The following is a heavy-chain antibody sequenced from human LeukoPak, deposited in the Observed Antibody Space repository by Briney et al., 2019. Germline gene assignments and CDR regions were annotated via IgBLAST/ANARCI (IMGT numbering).Heavy chain of an antibody. D-gene: IGHD3-3*01. CDR1: GFTFSSYW. CDR3: ARTTWSGYHSLYYFDY. CDR2: IKQDGSEK. Sequence: GGSLRLSCSASGFTFSSYWMSWVRQAPGKGLEWVANIKQDGSEKYYVDSVKGRFTISRDNAKNSLYLQMNSLRAEDTAVYYCARTTWSGYHSLYYFDYWGQGTLVTVSS. V-gene: IGHV3-7*01. J-gene: IGHJ4*02.